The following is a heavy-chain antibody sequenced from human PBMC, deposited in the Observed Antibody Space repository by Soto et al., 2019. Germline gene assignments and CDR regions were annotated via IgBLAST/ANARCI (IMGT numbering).Heavy chain of an antibody. V-gene: IGHV3-30*18. CDR3: AKDLARLPPSTLTKYYYGMDV. Sequence: QVQLVESGGGVVQPGRSLRLSCAASGFTFSSYGMHWVRQAPGKGLEWVAVISYDGSNKYYADSVKGRFTISRDNFKNTLYLQMNSLRAEDTAVYYCAKDLARLPPSTLTKYYYGMDVWGLGTTVTVSS. CDR2: ISYDGSNK. J-gene: IGHJ6*02. CDR1: GFTFSSYG.